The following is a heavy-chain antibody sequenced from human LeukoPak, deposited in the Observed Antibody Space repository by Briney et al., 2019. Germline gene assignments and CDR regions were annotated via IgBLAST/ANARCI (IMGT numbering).Heavy chain of an antibody. CDR2: IYPGDSDT. CDR1: GYSFTSYW. D-gene: IGHD2-2*01. Sequence: GESLKISCKGSGYSFTSYWIGWVRQMPGKGLEWMGIIYPGDSDTRYSPSFQGQVTISADKSISTAYLQWCSLKASDTAMYYCARLRRGYCSSTSCYAGGLDYWGQGILVTVSS. CDR3: ARLRRGYCSSTSCYAGGLDY. V-gene: IGHV5-51*01. J-gene: IGHJ4*02.